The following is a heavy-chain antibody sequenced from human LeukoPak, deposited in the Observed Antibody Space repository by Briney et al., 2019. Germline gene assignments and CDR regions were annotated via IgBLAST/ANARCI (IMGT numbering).Heavy chain of an antibody. D-gene: IGHD3-10*01. CDR1: GGSISSNNW. V-gene: IGHV4-4*02. CDR2: MYHSGTT. J-gene: IGHJ4*02. CDR3: AKDMVRGVIITYYFDY. Sequence: SETLSLTCAVSGGSISSNNWWSWVRQAPGKGLEWIGEMYHSGTTNYNPSLKSRVTISVDKSKNQFSLRLTSVTAADTAVYYCAKDMVRGVIITYYFDYWGQGTLVTVSS.